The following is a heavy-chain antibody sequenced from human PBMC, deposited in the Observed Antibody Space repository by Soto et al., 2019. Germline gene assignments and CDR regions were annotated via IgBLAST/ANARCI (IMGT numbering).Heavy chain of an antibody. CDR2: IYYNGNT. CDR3: ARTKDYYYYGMDV. CDR1: GGSISSGDYY. V-gene: IGHV4-31*03. J-gene: IGHJ6*02. Sequence: QVQLQESGPGLVKPSQTLSLTCTVSGGSISSGDYYWSWIRQHPGKGLEWIGYIYYNGNTYYNPSLKSRVTISVDTSKNQFSLKLSSVTAADTAVYSCARTKDYYYYGMDVWGQGTTVTVSS.